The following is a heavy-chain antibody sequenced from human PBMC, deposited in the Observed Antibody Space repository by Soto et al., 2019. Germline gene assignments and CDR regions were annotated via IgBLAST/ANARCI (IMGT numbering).Heavy chain of an antibody. CDR2: ISSSGSTI. J-gene: IGHJ6*02. CDR3: ARTVGASMGV. Sequence: GGCLRLSXAPCRFTFSSYEMNRVRQAPGKGLESVSYISSSGSTIYYADSVKGRFTISRDNTKNSLYLQMNRLRAEHTAVYYCARTVGASMGVWGQGTTVTVSS. V-gene: IGHV3-48*03. CDR1: RFTFSSYE. D-gene: IGHD1-26*01.